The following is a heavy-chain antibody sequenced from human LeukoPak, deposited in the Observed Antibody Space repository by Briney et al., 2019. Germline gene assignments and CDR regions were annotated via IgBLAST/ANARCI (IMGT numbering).Heavy chain of an antibody. J-gene: IGHJ3*02. Sequence: SETLSLTCAVSGYSISSGYYWGWIRQPPGRGLEWIGSIYHSGSTFYNPSLKSRITISVDTPKNQFSLKLSSVTAADTAVYYCARRGWGYAFDIWGQGTMVTVSS. CDR3: ARRGWGYAFDI. CDR1: GYSISSGYY. CDR2: IYHSGST. V-gene: IGHV4-38-2*01. D-gene: IGHD7-27*01.